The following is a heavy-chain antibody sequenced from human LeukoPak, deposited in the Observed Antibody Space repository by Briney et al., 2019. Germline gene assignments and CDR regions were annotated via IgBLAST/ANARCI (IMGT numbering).Heavy chain of an antibody. Sequence: GGTLRLSCAASGFIFSSHGMNWVRQAPGKGLEWVSLIYSGGSTYYADSVKGRFTISRDNSKNTLYLQMNSLRAEDTAVYYCARRSVLGAFDIWGQGTMVTVSS. CDR3: ARRSVLGAFDI. J-gene: IGHJ3*02. CDR1: GFIFSSHG. D-gene: IGHD2-8*01. V-gene: IGHV3-66*01. CDR2: IYSGGST.